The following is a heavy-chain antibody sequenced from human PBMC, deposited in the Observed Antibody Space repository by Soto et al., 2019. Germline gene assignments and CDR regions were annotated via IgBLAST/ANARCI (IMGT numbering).Heavy chain of an antibody. D-gene: IGHD3-22*01. J-gene: IGHJ6*02. V-gene: IGHV3-73*01. CDR2: IRSKANSYAT. CDR3: TRVGDSRIYYYYYGMDV. CDR1: GFTFSGSA. Sequence: GGSLRPSCAVSGFTFSGSAMHWVRQAFGKGLAWVGRIRSKANSYATAYAASVKGRFAISRDDSKNTAYLQMNSLKTEDTAVYYCTRVGDSRIYYYYYGMDVWGQGTTVTVSS.